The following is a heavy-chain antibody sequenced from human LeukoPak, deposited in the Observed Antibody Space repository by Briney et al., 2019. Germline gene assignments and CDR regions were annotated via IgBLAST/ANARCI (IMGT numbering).Heavy chain of an antibody. CDR3: ARFTAGWFDP. CDR1: GFTVSSKY. Sequence: GGSLRLSCEASGFTVSSKYMSWVRQAPGKGLEWVSVIYSGGDTSYADSVKGRFTISRDNSESALFLQMNSLRPEDTAVYYCARFTAGWFDPWGQGTLVTVSS. D-gene: IGHD3-10*01. J-gene: IGHJ5*02. CDR2: IYSGGDT. V-gene: IGHV3-53*01.